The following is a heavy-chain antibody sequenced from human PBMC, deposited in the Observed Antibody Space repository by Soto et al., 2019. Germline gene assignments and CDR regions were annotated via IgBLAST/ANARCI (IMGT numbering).Heavy chain of an antibody. J-gene: IGHJ6*02. V-gene: IGHV1-2*02. Sequence: GASVTVSCKASGYTFTGYYMHWVRQAPGQGLEWMGWINPNSGGTNYAQKFQGRVTMTRDTSISTAYMELSRLRSDDTAVYYCARDPRYCTNGVCYSGMVRYYGMDVWGQGTTVTVSS. CDR2: INPNSGGT. CDR1: GYTFTGYY. D-gene: IGHD2-8*01. CDR3: ARDPRYCTNGVCYSGMVRYYGMDV.